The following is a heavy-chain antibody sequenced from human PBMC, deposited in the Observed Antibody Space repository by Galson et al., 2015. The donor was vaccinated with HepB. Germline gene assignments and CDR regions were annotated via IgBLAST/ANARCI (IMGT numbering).Heavy chain of an antibody. D-gene: IGHD4-23*01. CDR1: GFSFNDHY. Sequence: SLRLSCAVSGFSFNDHYVDWVRQAPGKGLEWVGRSRNRARGYSTAYAVSVRGRFTVSRDDSKNSVFLQMNRLRSEDTAVYYCARSEVTTVVTDFGSWGQGTLVTVSP. CDR3: ARSEVTTVVTDFGS. J-gene: IGHJ4*02. CDR2: SRNRARGYST. V-gene: IGHV3-72*01.